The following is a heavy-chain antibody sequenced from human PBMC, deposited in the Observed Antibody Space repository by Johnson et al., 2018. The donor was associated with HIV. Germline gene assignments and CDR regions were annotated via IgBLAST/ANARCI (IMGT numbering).Heavy chain of an antibody. CDR3: VKGSNFGGTPDAFSI. J-gene: IGHJ3*02. CDR1: GFNFDDYA. D-gene: IGHD3-3*01. Sequence: VQLVESGGGWVQPGRSLTLSCAASGFNFDDYAMHWVRQAPGKGLEWVSGIRWNSETTVYAASVKGRFIISRDNAKNSLYLQMNSLRPEDTAFYYCVKGSNFGGTPDAFSIWGHVTLVTVSS. CDR2: IRWNSETT. V-gene: IGHV3-9*01.